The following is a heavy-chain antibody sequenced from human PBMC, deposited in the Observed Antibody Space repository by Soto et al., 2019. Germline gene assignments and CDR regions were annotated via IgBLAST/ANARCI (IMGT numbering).Heavy chain of an antibody. CDR2: ISRGGRNT. CDR1: GFIFSDFC. J-gene: IGHJ6*02. Sequence: PGGSLRLSCAASGFIFSDFCMHWVRQVPGEGLDWVSRISRGGRNTNYADFVRGRFTISRDNTKNMLYLQMNSLRAEDAAVYYCARDDDPTYYHYGMDVWGQGATVTVSS. CDR3: ARDDDPTYYHYGMDV. D-gene: IGHD3-16*01. V-gene: IGHV3-74*01.